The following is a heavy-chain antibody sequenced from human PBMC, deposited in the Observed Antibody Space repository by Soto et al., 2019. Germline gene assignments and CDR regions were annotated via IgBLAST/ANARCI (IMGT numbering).Heavy chain of an antibody. CDR3: ATTRVGPCSSSICFSGIFDGMDV. Sequence: GGSLRLSCAASGFTIGNYGMHWVRQAPGKGLEWVAVISYDGTITYYADSVKGRFTISRDNSKNTLYLQMNSLRTEDTAVYYCATTRVGPCSSSICFSGIFDGMDVWGQGTTVTVSS. CDR1: GFTIGNYG. J-gene: IGHJ6*02. D-gene: IGHD2-2*01. V-gene: IGHV3-30-3*01. CDR2: ISYDGTIT.